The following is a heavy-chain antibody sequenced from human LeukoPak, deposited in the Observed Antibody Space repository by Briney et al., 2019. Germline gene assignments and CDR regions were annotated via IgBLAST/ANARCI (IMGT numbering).Heavy chain of an antibody. CDR3: ARGPRLRFLERSPHYYYYMDV. CDR2: IKKDGSEK. V-gene: IGHV3-7*01. CDR1: GFTFSSYW. Sequence: GGSLRLSCAASGFTFSSYWMSWDRQAPGKGLEWVANIKKDGSEKYYVDSVKGRFTISRDNAKNSLYLQMNSLRAEDTAVYYCARGPRLRFLERSPHYYYYMDVWGKGTTVTVSS. D-gene: IGHD3-3*01. J-gene: IGHJ6*03.